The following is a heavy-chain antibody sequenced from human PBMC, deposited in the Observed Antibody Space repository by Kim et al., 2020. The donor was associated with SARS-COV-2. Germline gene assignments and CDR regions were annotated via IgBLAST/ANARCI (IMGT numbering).Heavy chain of an antibody. J-gene: IGHJ4*02. CDR2: IKSKTDGGTS. Sequence: GGSLRLSCAVSGIPFSNAWFNWVRQSPGKGLEWVGRIKSKTDGGTSDLAAPVKGRFAISRDDSKNTLYLLMNNVKTDDSAVYYCTTVSMRWGQGTLATVS. CDR1: GIPFSNAW. V-gene: IGHV3-15*01. D-gene: IGHD2-2*01. CDR3: TTVSMR.